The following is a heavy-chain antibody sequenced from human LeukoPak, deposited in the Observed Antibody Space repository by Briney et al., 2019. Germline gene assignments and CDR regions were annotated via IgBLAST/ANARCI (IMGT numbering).Heavy chain of an antibody. CDR3: ARDNLRYYYDSSGYYNNDAFDI. CDR1: GGSISSYY. CDR2: IYTSGST. V-gene: IGHV4-4*07. J-gene: IGHJ3*02. D-gene: IGHD3-22*01. Sequence: PSETLSLTCTVSGGSISSYYWSWIRQPAGKGLEWIGRIYTSGSTNYNPSLKSRVTMSVDTSKNQFSLKLSSVTAADTAVYYCARDNLRYYYDSSGYYNNDAFDIWGQGTMVTVSS.